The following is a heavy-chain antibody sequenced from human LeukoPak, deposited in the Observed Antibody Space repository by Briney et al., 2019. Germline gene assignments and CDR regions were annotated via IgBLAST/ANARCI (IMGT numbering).Heavy chain of an antibody. V-gene: IGHV4-59*01. J-gene: IGHJ5*02. CDR2: IYYSGTT. CDR3: ARDRGYGDYGGNWFDP. D-gene: IGHD4-17*01. Sequence: TSETLSLTCTVSGDSISSYHWSWIRQPPGKGLEWIGYIYYSGTTKYNPSLKSRVIISIDTSKNQFSLKMSSVTAADTAVYFCARDRGYGDYGGNWFDPWGQGTLVTVSS. CDR1: GDSISSYH.